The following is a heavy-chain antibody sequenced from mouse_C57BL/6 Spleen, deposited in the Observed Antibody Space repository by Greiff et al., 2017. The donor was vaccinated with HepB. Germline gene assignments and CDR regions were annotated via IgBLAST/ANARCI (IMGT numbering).Heavy chain of an antibody. Sequence: VQLKESGAELVRPGASVKLSCTASGFNIKDYYMHWVKQRPEQGLEWIGRIDPEDGDTEYAPKFQGKATMTADTSSNTAYLQLSSLTSEDTAVYYCTTPYGSSPYWYFDVWGTGTTVTVSS. CDR3: TTPYGSSPYWYFDV. V-gene: IGHV14-1*01. CDR2: IDPEDGDT. CDR1: GFNIKDYY. J-gene: IGHJ1*03. D-gene: IGHD1-1*01.